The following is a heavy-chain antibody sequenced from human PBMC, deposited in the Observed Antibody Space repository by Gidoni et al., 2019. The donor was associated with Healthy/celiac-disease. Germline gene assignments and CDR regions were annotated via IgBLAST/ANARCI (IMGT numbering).Heavy chain of an antibody. Sequence: QVQLVESGGGVVQPGRSLRLSCAASGFTFSSYGMHWVRQAPGKGLEWVAVISYDGSNKYYADSVKGRFTISRDNSKNTLYLQMNSLRAEDTAVYYCAKDAEDIVVVPANWFDPWGQGTLVTVSS. CDR3: AKDAEDIVVVPANWFDP. CDR1: GFTFSSYG. J-gene: IGHJ5*02. CDR2: ISYDGSNK. V-gene: IGHV3-30*18. D-gene: IGHD2-2*01.